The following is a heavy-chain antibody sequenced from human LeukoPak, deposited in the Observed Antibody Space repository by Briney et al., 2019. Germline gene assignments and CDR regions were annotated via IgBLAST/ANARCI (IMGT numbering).Heavy chain of an antibody. CDR1: GFTFSSYA. D-gene: IGHD1-26*01. CDR2: ISGSGGST. CDR3: AKDQSGSYLGDAFDI. Sequence: GGSLRLSCAASGFTFSSYAMSWVRQAPGKGLEWVSAISGSGGSTYYADSVEGRFTISRDNSKNTLYLQMNSLRAEDTAVYYCAKDQSGSYLGDAFDIWGQGTMVTVSS. V-gene: IGHV3-23*01. J-gene: IGHJ3*02.